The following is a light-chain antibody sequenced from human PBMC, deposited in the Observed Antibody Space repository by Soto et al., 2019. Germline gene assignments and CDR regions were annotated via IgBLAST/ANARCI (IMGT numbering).Light chain of an antibody. Sequence: QSVLTQPPSVSGAPGQRVTISCTGSSSNIGAGYDVHWYQQLPGTAHKLLIYGNNNRPSGVPDRFSDSKSGTSASLAITGLQAEDEADYYCQSYDSSQSGVVFGGGTQVTVL. J-gene: IGLJ2*01. CDR3: QSYDSSQSGVV. V-gene: IGLV1-40*01. CDR2: GNN. CDR1: SSNIGAGYD.